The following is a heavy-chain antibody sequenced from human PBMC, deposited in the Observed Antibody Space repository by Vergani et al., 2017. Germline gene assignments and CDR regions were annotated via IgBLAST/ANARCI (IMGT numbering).Heavy chain of an antibody. J-gene: IGHJ2*01. CDR2: IYPGDSDT. D-gene: IGHD4-17*01. CDR1: GYSFTSYW. V-gene: IGHV5-51*01. CDR3: ARRGGLWDGDYAHLYFDL. Sequence: EVQLVQSGAEVKKPGESLKISCKGSGYSFTSYWIGWVRQMPGKGLEWMGIIYPGDSDTRYSPSFQGQVTISADKSISTSYLQWSSLKASDTAMYYCARRGGLWDGDYAHLYFDLWGRGTLVTVSS.